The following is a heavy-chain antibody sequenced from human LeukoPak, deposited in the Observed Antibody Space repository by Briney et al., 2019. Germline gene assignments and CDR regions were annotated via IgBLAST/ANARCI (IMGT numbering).Heavy chain of an antibody. Sequence: GGSLRLFCAASGFTFSSYWMTWVRQAPGKGLEWVANIKQDGSEKYYVDSVKGRFTISRDNAQKSLYLDMNSLRVEDTAVYYCTRVGTVPPAFDYWGQGTLVTVSS. V-gene: IGHV3-7*01. J-gene: IGHJ4*02. CDR2: IKQDGSEK. CDR3: TRVGTVPPAFDY. CDR1: GFTFSSYW. D-gene: IGHD4-4*01.